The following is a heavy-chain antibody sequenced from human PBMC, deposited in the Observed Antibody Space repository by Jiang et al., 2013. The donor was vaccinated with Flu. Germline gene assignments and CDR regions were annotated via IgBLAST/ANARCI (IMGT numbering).Heavy chain of an antibody. Sequence: GSGLVKPSQTLSLTCTVSGGSISSGGYYWSWIRQHPGKGLEWIGYIYYSGSTYYNPSLKSRVTISVDTSKNQFSLKLSSVTAADTAVYYCVREVYSNYVFVGPDWGPSYGMDVWGQGTTVTVSS. CDR1: GGSISSGGYY. D-gene: IGHD4-11*01. V-gene: IGHV4-31*03. CDR3: VREVYSNYVFVGPDWGPSYGMDV. CDR2: IYYSGST. J-gene: IGHJ6*02.